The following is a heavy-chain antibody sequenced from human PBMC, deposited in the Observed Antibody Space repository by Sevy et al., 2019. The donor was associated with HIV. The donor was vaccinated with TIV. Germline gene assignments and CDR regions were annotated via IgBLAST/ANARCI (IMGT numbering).Heavy chain of an antibody. Sequence: GGSLRLSYAASGFIFSSYSMSWVRQAPGKGLEWISYISTGSTTIYYADSVKGRFTVSRDNARSSLFLQMNSLRDEDTAVYYCAIDPRDGGDYWGQGTLVTVSS. CDR2: ISTGSTTI. CDR1: GFIFSSYS. J-gene: IGHJ4*02. V-gene: IGHV3-48*02. CDR3: AIDPRDGGDY. D-gene: IGHD3-16*01.